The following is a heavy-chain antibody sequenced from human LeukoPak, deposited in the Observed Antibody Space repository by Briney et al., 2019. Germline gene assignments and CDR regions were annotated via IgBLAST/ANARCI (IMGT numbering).Heavy chain of an antibody. V-gene: IGHV3-74*01. CDR2: INSDGSST. J-gene: IGHJ5*02. CDR1: GFTFSSYW. D-gene: IGHD3-16*01. CDR3: AIAMITFGGGT. Sequence: GGSLRLSCAASGFTFSSYWMHWVRQAPGKGLVWVSRINSDGSSTSYADSVKGRFPIPRDNAKNTLYLQMNSLRAEDTAVYYCAIAMITFGGGTWGQGTLVTVSS.